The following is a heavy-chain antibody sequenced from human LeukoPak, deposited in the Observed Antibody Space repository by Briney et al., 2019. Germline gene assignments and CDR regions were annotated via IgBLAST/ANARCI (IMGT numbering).Heavy chain of an antibody. J-gene: IGHJ4*02. V-gene: IGHV3-30*02. CDR1: GFTLSSSG. D-gene: IGHD6-19*01. Sequence: PGGSLRLSCAASGFTLSSSGMQWVRQAPDKGLEWVAIVRYDGSNKSYADSVKGRFTISRDNSKNTLYLQMNSLRAEDTAVYYRAKEGRSSGWYPLWGQGTLVTVSS. CDR2: VRYDGSNK. CDR3: AKEGRSSGWYPL.